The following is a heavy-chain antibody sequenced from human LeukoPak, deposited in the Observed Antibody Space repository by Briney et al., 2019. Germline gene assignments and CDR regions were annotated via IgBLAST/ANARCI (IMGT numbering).Heavy chain of an antibody. CDR3: ATPGRIPEAANWFDP. J-gene: IGHJ5*02. CDR1: GFTFSSYW. Sequence: GGSLRLSCAASGFTFSSYWMSWVRQAPGKGLEWVANIKQDGSEKYYVDSVKGRFTISRDNAKNSLYLQMNSLRAEDTAVYYCATPGRIPEAANWFDPWGQGTLVTVSS. CDR2: IKQDGSEK. V-gene: IGHV3-7*01. D-gene: IGHD6-13*01.